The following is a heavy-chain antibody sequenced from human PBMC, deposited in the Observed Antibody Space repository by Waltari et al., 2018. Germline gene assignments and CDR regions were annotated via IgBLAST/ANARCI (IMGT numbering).Heavy chain of an antibody. J-gene: IGHJ4*02. CDR2: IKQDGSEK. Sequence: EVQLVGSGGGWVQPGGTPRLSGAASRFTFGCYWMGWVRQAPGKGLEWVANIKQDGSEKYYVDSVKGRFTISRDNAKNSLYLQMNSLRAEDTAVYYCARGGIAAAGDYWGQGTLVTVSS. V-gene: IGHV3-7*01. D-gene: IGHD6-13*01. CDR1: RFTFGCYW. CDR3: ARGGIAAAGDY.